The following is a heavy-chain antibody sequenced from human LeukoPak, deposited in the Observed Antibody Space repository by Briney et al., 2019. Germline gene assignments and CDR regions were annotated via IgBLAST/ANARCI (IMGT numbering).Heavy chain of an antibody. Sequence: PGGSLRVSCSASGFTFSSHWMHWVRQAPGKGLVWVSRISSDGSTINYADSVKGRFTISRDNAKNTLHLQMNSLRAEDTAVYYCARETTAPGNYFDSWGQGTLVTVFS. CDR3: ARETTAPGNYFDS. CDR2: ISSDGSTI. CDR1: GFTFSSHW. V-gene: IGHV3-74*01. J-gene: IGHJ4*02. D-gene: IGHD4-17*01.